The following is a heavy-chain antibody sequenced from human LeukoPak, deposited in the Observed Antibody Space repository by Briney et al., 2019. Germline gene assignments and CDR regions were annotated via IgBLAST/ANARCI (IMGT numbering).Heavy chain of an antibody. Sequence: ASVKVSCKASGYTFTSYGISWVRQAPGQGLEWMGWISAYNGNTNYAQKLQGRVTMTTDTSTSTAYMELRSLRSDDTAVYYCARGGRKKGSTSCYLFDPWGQGTLVTVSS. CDR2: ISAYNGNT. CDR3: ARGGRKKGSTSCYLFDP. V-gene: IGHV1-18*01. D-gene: IGHD2-2*01. CDR1: GYTFTSYG. J-gene: IGHJ5*02.